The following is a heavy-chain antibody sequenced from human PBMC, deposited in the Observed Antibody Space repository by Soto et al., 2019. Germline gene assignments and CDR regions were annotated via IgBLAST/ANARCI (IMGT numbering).Heavy chain of an antibody. CDR3: AAGGFLHWFGP. D-gene: IGHD3-16*01. Sequence: PSKTLSLTCTVSGGSISSYYWTWIRQPPGKGLEWIGNVYYRGNTNYNPSLRSRVTISMDTSNNEFSLSLISMTAADTAVYYCAAGGFLHWFGPWGQGTLVTVSS. V-gene: IGHV4-59*01. J-gene: IGHJ5*02. CDR1: GGSISSYY. CDR2: VYYRGNT.